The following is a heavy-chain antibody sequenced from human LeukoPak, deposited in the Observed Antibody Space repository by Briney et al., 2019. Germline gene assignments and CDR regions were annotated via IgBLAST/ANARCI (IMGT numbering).Heavy chain of an antibody. D-gene: IGHD2-8*01. Sequence: GGSLRLSCAASGFTFRDYYMTWIRQAPGKGLEWVSYISTSGSTIYYADSVKGRFTISRDNAKNSLYLQMNSLRAEDTAVYYCARDSCTNDLCFDYWGPGTLVTVSS. CDR2: ISTSGSTI. CDR1: GFTFRDYY. V-gene: IGHV3-11*04. J-gene: IGHJ4*02. CDR3: ARDSCTNDLCFDY.